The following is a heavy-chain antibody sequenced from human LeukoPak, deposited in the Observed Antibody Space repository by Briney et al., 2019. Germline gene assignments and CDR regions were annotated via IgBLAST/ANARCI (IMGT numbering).Heavy chain of an antibody. Sequence: GWSLRLSCAASGFRFGDYGMHWVRRAPGKGLGTVSGIGGRGGGRVYADSVKSRFTSSRGNAKNSLYLQMNSLGAEAPALYYCVTLTAAGFVDSWGQGTLVTVSS. CDR3: VTLTAAGFVDS. CDR2: IGGRGGGR. D-gene: IGHD2-21*02. V-gene: IGHV3-9*01. CDR1: GFRFGDYG. J-gene: IGHJ4*02.